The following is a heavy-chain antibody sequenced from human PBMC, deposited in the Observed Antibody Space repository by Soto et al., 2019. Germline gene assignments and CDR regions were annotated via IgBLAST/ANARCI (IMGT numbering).Heavy chain of an antibody. V-gene: IGHV3-30*18. Sequence: GGSLRLSCAASGFTFSSYGMHWVRQAPGKGLEWVAVISYDGSNKYYADSVKGRFTISRDNSKNTLYLQMNSLRAEDTAVYYCAKGTGAITYYDFWSGSEDYYYGMDVWGQGTTVTVSS. D-gene: IGHD3-3*01. CDR3: AKGTGAITYYDFWSGSEDYYYGMDV. CDR2: ISYDGSNK. J-gene: IGHJ6*02. CDR1: GFTFSSYG.